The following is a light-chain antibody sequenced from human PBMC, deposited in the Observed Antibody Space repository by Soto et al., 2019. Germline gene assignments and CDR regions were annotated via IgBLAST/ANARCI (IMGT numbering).Light chain of an antibody. V-gene: IGKV3-11*01. CDR2: DAS. J-gene: IGKJ1*01. CDR1: QSVSTY. CDR3: QQRGNWRT. Sequence: IALSQSPATLSFSPGERSTLSCRASQSVSTYLAWYQQKPGQAPRLLIYDASNRATGVPSRFSGGGSGTDFTLTINSLEPEDFAVYYCQQRGNWRTFGQGTKVDIK.